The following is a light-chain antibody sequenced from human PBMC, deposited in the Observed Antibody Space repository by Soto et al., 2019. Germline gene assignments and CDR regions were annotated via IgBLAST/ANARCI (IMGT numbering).Light chain of an antibody. CDR1: QSISSW. V-gene: IGKV1-5*03. CDR3: QQYNSFST. J-gene: IGKJ1*01. CDR2: KAS. Sequence: DIQMTQSPSALSASVGDRVAITCRASQSISSWLAWYQQKPGKAPKLLIYKASSLESGVPSRFSGSGSGTEFTLTISSLQPDDLATYYCQQYNSFSTFAQGTKVEIK.